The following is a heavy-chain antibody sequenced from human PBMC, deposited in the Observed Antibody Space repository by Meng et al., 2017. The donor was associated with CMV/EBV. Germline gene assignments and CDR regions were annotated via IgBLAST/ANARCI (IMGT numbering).Heavy chain of an antibody. V-gene: IGHV4-61*08. Sequence: SETLSLTCTVSGGSVYNGGYYWNWIRQPPGKGLEWIGYIYYNGSTNYNPPLKSRVTISVDTSKNQFSLKLSSVTAADTAVYYCARQDIVVVPAALPNWFDPWGQGTLVTVSS. J-gene: IGHJ5*02. CDR2: IYYNGST. D-gene: IGHD2-2*01. CDR1: GGSVYNGGYY. CDR3: ARQDIVVVPAALPNWFDP.